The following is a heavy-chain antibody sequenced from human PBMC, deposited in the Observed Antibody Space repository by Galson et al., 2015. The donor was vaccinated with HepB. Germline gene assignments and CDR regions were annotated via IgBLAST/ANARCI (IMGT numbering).Heavy chain of an antibody. CDR3: AKGSGTFDY. CDR2: ISGSGGTT. CDR1: GFTFSSYA. Sequence: SLRLSCAASGFTFSSYAMNWVRQAPGKGLEWVSGISGSGGTTYYADSVKGRFTISRDNSKNALYLLMNSLRAEDTAVYYCAKGSGTFDYWGQGTLVTVSS. D-gene: IGHD1-1*01. V-gene: IGHV3-23*01. J-gene: IGHJ4*02.